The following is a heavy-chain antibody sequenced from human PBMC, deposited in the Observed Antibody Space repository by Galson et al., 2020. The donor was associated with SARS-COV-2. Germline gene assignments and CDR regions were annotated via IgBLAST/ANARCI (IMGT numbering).Heavy chain of an antibody. CDR1: GGTFSSYA. J-gene: IGHJ4*02. CDR2: IIPIFGTA. V-gene: IGHV1-69*13. CDR3: ARDEGDTERADY. Sequence: SVKVSCKASGGTFSSYAISWVRQAPGQGLEWMGGIIPIFGTANYAQKFQGRVTITADESTSTAYMELSSLRSEDTAVYYCARDEGDTERADYWGQGTLVTVSS. D-gene: IGHD5-18*01.